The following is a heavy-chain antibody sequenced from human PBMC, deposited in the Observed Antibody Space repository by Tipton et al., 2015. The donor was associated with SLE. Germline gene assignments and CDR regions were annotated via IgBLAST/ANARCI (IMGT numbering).Heavy chain of an antibody. J-gene: IGHJ4*02. CDR1: GDSISNSF. D-gene: IGHD2/OR15-2a*01. CDR3: ARLKEILGAHFFDY. CDR2: ISYTGST. V-gene: IGHV4-59*08. Sequence: TLSLTCTVSGDSISNSFWSWIRQLPGGKLEWMGFISYTGSTYYSPSLKSRVTISIDTPKNQFSLNLRSVTVADTAVYYCARLKEILGAHFFDYGGQGALVTVSS.